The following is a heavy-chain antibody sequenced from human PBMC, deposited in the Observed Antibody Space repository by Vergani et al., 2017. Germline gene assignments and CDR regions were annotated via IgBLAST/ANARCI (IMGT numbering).Heavy chain of an antibody. D-gene: IGHD6-6*01. CDR1: GYTFTGYY. V-gene: IGHV1-2*02. Sequence: QVQLVQSGAEVKKPGASVKVSCKASGYTFTGYYMHWVRQAPGQGLEWMGWINPNSGGTNYAQKFQGRVTMTRDTSISTAYMELSRLRSDDTAVYYCARMGIAARPNYYYYMDVWGKGTTVTVSS. CDR2: INPNSGGT. J-gene: IGHJ6*03. CDR3: ARMGIAARPNYYYYMDV.